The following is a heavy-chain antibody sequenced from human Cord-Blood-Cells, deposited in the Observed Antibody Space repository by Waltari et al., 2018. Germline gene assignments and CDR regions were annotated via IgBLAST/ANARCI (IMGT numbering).Heavy chain of an antibody. Sequence: KVSCKASGGTFSSYAISWVRQAPGQGLEWMGGIIPIFGTANYAQKFQGRVTITADESTSTAYMELSSLRSEDTAVYYCARDRNSSDLDAFDIWGQGTMVTVSS. V-gene: IGHV1-69*01. CDR1: GGTFSSYA. J-gene: IGHJ3*02. D-gene: IGHD6-6*01. CDR3: ARDRNSSDLDAFDI. CDR2: IIPIFGTA.